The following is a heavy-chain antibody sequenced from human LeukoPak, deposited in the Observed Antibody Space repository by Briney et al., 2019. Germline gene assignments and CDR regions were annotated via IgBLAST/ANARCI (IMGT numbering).Heavy chain of an antibody. J-gene: IGHJ5*02. D-gene: IGHD3-16*02. Sequence: SQTLSLTCTVSGGSISSGSYYWSWIRQPAGKGLEWIGRIYTSGSTNYNPSLKSRVTISLDKSKNQFSLQLNSVTPEDTAVYYCARNVRLGSGELSFAPFKNWFDPWGQGTLVTVSS. CDR3: ARNVRLGSGELSFAPFKNWFDP. V-gene: IGHV4-61*02. CDR2: IYTSGST. CDR1: GGSISSGSYY.